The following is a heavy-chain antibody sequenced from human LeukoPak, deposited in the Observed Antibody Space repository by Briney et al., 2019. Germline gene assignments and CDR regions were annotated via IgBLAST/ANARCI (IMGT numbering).Heavy chain of an antibody. J-gene: IGHJ4*02. CDR3: AKDYGWNGIVEATTGFDF. V-gene: IGHV3-21*01. CDR1: GFTFSSYS. CDR2: ISSSSSYI. Sequence: GGSLRLSCAASGFTFSSYSMNWVRQAPGKGLEWVSSISSSSSYIYYADSVKGRFIISRDNSRNTLYLEMNSLRAEDTAVYYCAKDYGWNGIVEATTGFDFWGQGTLVAVSS. D-gene: IGHD1-26*01.